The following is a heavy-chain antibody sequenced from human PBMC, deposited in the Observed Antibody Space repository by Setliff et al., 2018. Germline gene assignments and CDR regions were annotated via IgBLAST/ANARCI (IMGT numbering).Heavy chain of an antibody. V-gene: IGHV4-38-2*01. CDR3: ARHGLQFLEWLSAFDY. CDR1: GYSISSGYY. D-gene: IGHD3-3*01. CDR2: IYHSGST. J-gene: IGHJ4*02. Sequence: PSETLSLTCAVSGYSISSGYYWGWTRQPPGKGLEWIGNIYHSGSTYYNPSLKSRVTISVDTSKNQFSLKLTSVTAADTAVYYCARHGLQFLEWLSAFDYWGQGTLVTVSS.